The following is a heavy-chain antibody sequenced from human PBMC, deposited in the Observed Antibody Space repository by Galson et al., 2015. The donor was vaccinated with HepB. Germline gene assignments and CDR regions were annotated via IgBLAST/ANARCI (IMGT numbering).Heavy chain of an antibody. CDR2: IIPLVGVV. CDR3: ARGYYGSGTLYH. J-gene: IGHJ4*01. CDR1: GISSYS. Sequence: SCKAFGISSYSIDWVRQAPGQGLEWMGRIIPLVGVVNPAHRYQGRVTMTADKSTNTIYMELMGLTSEDTAIYYCARGYYGSGTLYHWGQGTPVTVSS. D-gene: IGHD3-10*01. V-gene: IGHV1-69*02.